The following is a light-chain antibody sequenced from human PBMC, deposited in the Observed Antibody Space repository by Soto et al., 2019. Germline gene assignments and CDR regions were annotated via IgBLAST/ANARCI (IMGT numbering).Light chain of an antibody. CDR3: SSYPITSPV. J-gene: IGLJ2*01. V-gene: IGLV2-14*01. CDR2: DVS. Sequence: QSALTQPASVSGSPGQSITISCTGTSSDVGDYDYVSWYQQHPGKAPKLMIYDVSNRPSGISSRFSGSKSGNTASLTISGLQAEDEADYYCSSYPITSPVFGGGTKLTVL. CDR1: SSDVGDYDY.